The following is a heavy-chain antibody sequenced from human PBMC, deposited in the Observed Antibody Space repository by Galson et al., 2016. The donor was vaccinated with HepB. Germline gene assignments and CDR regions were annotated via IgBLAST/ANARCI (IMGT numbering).Heavy chain of an antibody. CDR2: IYPGDSDT. D-gene: IGHD3-3*01. CDR1: GYSFTTYW. Sequence: QSGAEVKKPGESLKISCEGSGYSFTTYWIGWVRQMPGKGLECIGIIYPGDSDTRYSPSFQGQVTIAADKSISTAYLQWSSLKASATAMYYCVRYAGRWSVSAFDSWGQGTLVTVSS. CDR3: VRYAGRWSVSAFDS. J-gene: IGHJ3*01. V-gene: IGHV5-51*01.